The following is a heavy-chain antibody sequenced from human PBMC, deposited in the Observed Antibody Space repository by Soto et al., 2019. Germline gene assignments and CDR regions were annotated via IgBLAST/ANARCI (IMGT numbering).Heavy chain of an antibody. CDR1: GGSISSGGYY. CDR3: AASCVGCGGFNYYGMDV. J-gene: IGHJ6*02. V-gene: IGHV4-31*03. D-gene: IGHD2-21*01. Sequence: QVQLQESGPGLVKPSQTLSLTCTVSGGSISSGGYYWSWIRQHPGKGLEWIGYIYYSGSTYYNPSLKSRVTISVDTSKNQFSLKLSSVTAADTAVYYCAASCVGCGGFNYYGMDVWGQGTTVTVPS. CDR2: IYYSGST.